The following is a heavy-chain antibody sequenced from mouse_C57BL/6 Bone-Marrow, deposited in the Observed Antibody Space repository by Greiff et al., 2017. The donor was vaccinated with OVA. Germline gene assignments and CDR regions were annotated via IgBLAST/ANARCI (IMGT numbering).Heavy chain of an antibody. J-gene: IGHJ3*01. CDR2: IYPSDSET. V-gene: IGHV1-61*01. CDR1: GYTFTSYW. CDR3: AREGGSNYGFAY. D-gene: IGHD2-5*01. Sequence: QVQLQQPGAELVRPGSSVKLSCKASGYTFTSYWMDWVKQRPGQGLEWIGNIYPSDSETHYNQKFKDKATLTVDKSSSTAYMQLSSLTSEDSAVYYCAREGGSNYGFAYWGQGTLVTVSA.